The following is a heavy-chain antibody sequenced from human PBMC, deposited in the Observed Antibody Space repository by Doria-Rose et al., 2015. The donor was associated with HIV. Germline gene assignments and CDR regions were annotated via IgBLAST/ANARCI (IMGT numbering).Heavy chain of an antibody. CDR3: ARGLLRGGWNDVDYYYGMDV. CDR1: GGSFSGYY. CDR2: INHSGST. Sequence: QVQLQESGAGLVKPSETLSLTCAVFGGSFSGYYWSWIRQPPGKGLEWIGEINHSGSTNYKTSLKSRVTISLDTSKTLFSVTLSSVTAADTAVYYCARGLLRGGWNDVDYYYGMDVWGQGTTVTVSS. V-gene: IGHV4-34*01. D-gene: IGHD1-1*01. J-gene: IGHJ6*02.